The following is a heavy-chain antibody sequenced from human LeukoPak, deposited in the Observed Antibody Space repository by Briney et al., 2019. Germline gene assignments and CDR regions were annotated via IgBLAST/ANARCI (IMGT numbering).Heavy chain of an antibody. Sequence: GGSLRLSCAASGFTFSSYSMNWVRQAPGKGLEWVSVISISDGSTYYADSVTGRFTISRDNSKNTVYLQMNSLRAEDTAVYYCAKDLYRNVFDHWGQGTLVTVSS. CDR2: ISISDGST. V-gene: IGHV3-23*01. D-gene: IGHD1-26*01. CDR3: AKDLYRNVFDH. CDR1: GFTFSSYS. J-gene: IGHJ4*02.